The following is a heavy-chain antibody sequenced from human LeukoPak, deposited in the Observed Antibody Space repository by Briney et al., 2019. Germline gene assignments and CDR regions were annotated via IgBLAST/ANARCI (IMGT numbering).Heavy chain of an antibody. Sequence: GGSLRLSCAASGFTFSNAWMSWVRQAPGKGLEWVGRIKSKTDGGTTDYAAPVKGRFTISRDDSKNTMYLQMNSLKTGDTAAYYCTTDGYYDSSGFDYWGQGTLVTVSS. J-gene: IGHJ4*02. CDR1: GFTFSNAW. CDR2: IKSKTDGGTT. V-gene: IGHV3-15*01. D-gene: IGHD3-22*01. CDR3: TTDGYYDSSGFDY.